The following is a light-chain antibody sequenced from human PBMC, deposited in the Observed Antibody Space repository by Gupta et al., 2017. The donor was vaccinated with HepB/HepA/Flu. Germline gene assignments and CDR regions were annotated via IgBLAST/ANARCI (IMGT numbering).Light chain of an antibody. CDR3: QAWDRSHVI. V-gene: IGLV3-1*01. Sequence: CSGEHLGGKSVCWYQQRPGQSPLLVVYQGSRRPSGIPERYSGSTSGDTATLAISETQAGDEADYFCQAWDRSHVIFGGGTRLTVL. CDR2: QGS. J-gene: IGLJ2*01. CDR1: HLGGKS.